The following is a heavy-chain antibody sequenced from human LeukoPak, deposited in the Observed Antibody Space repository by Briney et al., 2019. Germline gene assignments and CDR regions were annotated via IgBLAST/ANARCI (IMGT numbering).Heavy chain of an antibody. J-gene: IGHJ6*04. CDR2: ISYDGSNK. D-gene: IGHD1/OR15-1a*01. Sequence: GGSLRLSCAASGFTFSSNGMHWVRQAPGKGLEWVAVISYDGSNKYYADSVKGRFTISRDNSKNTLYLQMNSLRAEDTAVYYCARDWNNWINYYYYGMDVWGKGTTVTVSS. CDR3: ARDWNNWINYYYYGMDV. CDR1: GFTFSSNG. V-gene: IGHV3-30*03.